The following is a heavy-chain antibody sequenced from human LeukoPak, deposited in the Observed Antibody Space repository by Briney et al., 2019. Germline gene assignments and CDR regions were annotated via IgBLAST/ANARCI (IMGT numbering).Heavy chain of an antibody. CDR2: INHSGST. D-gene: IGHD3-22*01. V-gene: IGHV4-34*01. J-gene: IGHJ6*02. CDR1: GGSFSGYY. CDR3: ARERYYYDSSGYFYYYYGMDV. Sequence: PSETQSLTCAVYGGSFSGYYWSWIRQPPGKGLEWIGEINHSGSTNYNPSLKSRVTISVDTSKNQFSLKLSSVTAADTAVYYCARERYYYDSSGYFYYYYGMDVWGQGTTVTVSS.